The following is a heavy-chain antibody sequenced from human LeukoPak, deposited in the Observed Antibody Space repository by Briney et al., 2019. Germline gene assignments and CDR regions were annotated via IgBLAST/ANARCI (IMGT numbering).Heavy chain of an antibody. CDR3: ARVLPPDIVVVPAAEGWFDP. CDR1: GYTFTSYG. V-gene: IGHV1-18*01. Sequence: GASVKVSCKASGYTFTSYGISWVRQAPGQGLERMGWISAYNGNTNYAQKLQGRVTMTTDTSTSTAYMELRSLRSDDTAVYYCARVLPPDIVVVPAAEGWFDPWGQGTLVTVSS. J-gene: IGHJ5*02. D-gene: IGHD2-2*01. CDR2: ISAYNGNT.